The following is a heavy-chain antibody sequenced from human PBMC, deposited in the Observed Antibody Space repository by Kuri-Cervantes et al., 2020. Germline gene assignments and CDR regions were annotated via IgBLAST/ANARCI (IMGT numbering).Heavy chain of an antibody. D-gene: IGHD3-3*01. CDR3: ARDQGVLRFLEWLFCPFDY. Sequence: ASVKVSCKASGYTFTSYGISWVRQAPGQGLEWMGWISAYNGNTNHAQKLQGRVTMTTDKSTSTAYMELRSLRSDDTAVYYCARDQGVLRFLEWLFCPFDYWGQGTLVTVSS. J-gene: IGHJ4*02. CDR1: GYTFTSYG. CDR2: ISAYNGNT. V-gene: IGHV1-18*01.